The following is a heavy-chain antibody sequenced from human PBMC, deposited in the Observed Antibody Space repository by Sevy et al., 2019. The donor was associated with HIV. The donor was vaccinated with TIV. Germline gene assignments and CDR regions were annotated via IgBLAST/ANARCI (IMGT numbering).Heavy chain of an antibody. CDR3: AGDHDYGDYCAFDL. D-gene: IGHD4-17*01. CDR2: INHSGST. J-gene: IGHJ3*01. CDR1: GGSFSGYY. V-gene: IGHV4-34*01. Sequence: SETLSLTCAVYGGSFSGYYWSWIRQPPGKGLEWIGEINHSGSTNYNPSLKSRVTISVDTSKNQFSLKLSSVTAADTAVYYCAGDHDYGDYCAFDLWGQGTMVTVSS.